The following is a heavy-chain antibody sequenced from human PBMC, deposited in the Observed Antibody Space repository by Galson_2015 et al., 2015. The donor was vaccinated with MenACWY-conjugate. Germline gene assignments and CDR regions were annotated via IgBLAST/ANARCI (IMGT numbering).Heavy chain of an antibody. CDR2: INPGGSST. CDR3: AKTRGASFYFDS. CDR1: GFKFSLYS. V-gene: IGHV3-74*01. J-gene: IGHJ4*02. D-gene: IGHD1-26*01. Sequence: SLRLSCAAAGFKFSLYSMNWVRQAPGKGLVWVSRINPGGSSTTYADSVKGRFTISRDNAKNTLYLQMNSLRPEDTAVFYCAKTRGASFYFDSWGQGTLVTVSS.